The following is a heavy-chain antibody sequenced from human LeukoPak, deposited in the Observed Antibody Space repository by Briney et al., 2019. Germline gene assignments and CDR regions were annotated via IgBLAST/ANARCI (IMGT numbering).Heavy chain of an antibody. D-gene: IGHD6-19*01. CDR2: ISYSGTP. CDR1: RDSFSGFY. CDR3: VRGNVKHYHSVADEYYYYMDV. V-gene: IGHV4-34*01. Sequence: SETLSLTCGVYRDSFSGFYWTWVRQAPGKGLEWIGEISYSGTPRYNPSLNSRITITLDTSKKQISLTLSPVTAADTSVYYCVRGNVKHYHSVADEYYYYMDVWGKGTAVIVSS. J-gene: IGHJ6*03.